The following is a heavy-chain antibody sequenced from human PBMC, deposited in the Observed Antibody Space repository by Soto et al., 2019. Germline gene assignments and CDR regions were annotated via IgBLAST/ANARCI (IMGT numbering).Heavy chain of an antibody. V-gene: IGHV3-30-3*01. D-gene: IGHD2-21*02. CDR1: GFTFSSYA. CDR2: ISYDGSNK. CDR3: ARGNPPVYGGDLRPLDY. J-gene: IGHJ4*02. Sequence: QVQLVESGGGVVQPGRSLRLSCAASGFTFSSYAMHWVRQAPGKGLEWVAVISYDGSNKYYADSVKGRFTISRDNSMNTLYLQMNSQGAEDTAVYYCARGNPPVYGGDLRPLDYWGQGTLVTVSS.